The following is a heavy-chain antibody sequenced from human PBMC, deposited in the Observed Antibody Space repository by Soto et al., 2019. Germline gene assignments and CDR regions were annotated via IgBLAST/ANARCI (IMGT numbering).Heavy chain of an antibody. D-gene: IGHD1-26*01. Sequence: QVQLVQSGTVVQRRGSSVKVSCQASGGTFSSHGMAWVRQAPGQRLEWMGGIIPTFGTPTYAPKFQGRVTITADKSTNTAYTELSSLRAAETGVYYCASERSAQNFDCSGQGTVMTVSS. CDR1: GGTFSSHG. V-gene: IGHV1-69*06. CDR2: IIPTFGTP. CDR3: ASERSAQNFDC. J-gene: IGHJ4*02.